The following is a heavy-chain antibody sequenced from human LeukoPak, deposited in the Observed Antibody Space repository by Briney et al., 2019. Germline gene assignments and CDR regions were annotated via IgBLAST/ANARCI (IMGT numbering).Heavy chain of an antibody. D-gene: IGHD5-18*01. CDR2: IYYSGST. CDR3: ARGGYSYGSYYYYYYMDV. Sequence: SETLSLTCSVSGGSIRSSSYYWGWIRQPPGKGLEWIGSIYYSGSTYYNPSLKSRVTISIDTSKNQFSLKLSSVTAADTAVYYCARGGYSYGSYYYYYYMDVWGKGTTVTVSS. J-gene: IGHJ6*03. V-gene: IGHV4-39*07. CDR1: GGSIRSSSYY.